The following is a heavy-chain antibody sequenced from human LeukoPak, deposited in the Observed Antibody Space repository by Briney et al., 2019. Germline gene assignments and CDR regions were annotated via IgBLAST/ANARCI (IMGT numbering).Heavy chain of an antibody. D-gene: IGHD4-17*01. CDR3: ASYGDYGASSWFDP. J-gene: IGHJ5*02. CDR1: GYTFTGYY. Sequence: ASVKVSCKASGYTFTGYYMHWVRQAPGQGLEWMGWISAYNGNTNYAHKLQGRVTMTTDTSTSTAYMELRSLRSDDTAVYYCASYGDYGASSWFDPWGQGTLVTVSS. V-gene: IGHV1-18*04. CDR2: ISAYNGNT.